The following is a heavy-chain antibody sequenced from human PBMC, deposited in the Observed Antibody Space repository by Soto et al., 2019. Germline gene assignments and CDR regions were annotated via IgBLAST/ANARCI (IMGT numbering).Heavy chain of an antibody. CDR3: ARRSGGDFCSGYYALYYFYCMDV. CDR2: IIPIFGTA. V-gene: IGHV1-69*13. Sequence: SVKVSCKASGGTFSSYSISWVRQAPGQGLEWMGGIIPIFGTANYAQKFQGRVAITADESTSTAYMELSSLRSEDTAVYYCARRSGGDFCSGYYALYYFYCMDVWGQGTTVTVSS. J-gene: IGHJ6*02. CDR1: GGTFSSYS. D-gene: IGHD3-3*01.